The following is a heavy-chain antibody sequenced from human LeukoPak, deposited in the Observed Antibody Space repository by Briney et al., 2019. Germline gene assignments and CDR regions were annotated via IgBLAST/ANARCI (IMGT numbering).Heavy chain of an antibody. D-gene: IGHD3-16*01. Sequence: SMKVSCKASGGTFSSYAISWVRQAPGQGLEWMGGIIPIFGTANYAQKFQGRVTITADESTSTAYMELSSLRSEDTAVYYCARVRVFGNDAFDIWGQGTMVTVSS. CDR3: ARVRVFGNDAFDI. V-gene: IGHV1-69*13. J-gene: IGHJ3*02. CDR2: IIPIFGTA. CDR1: GGTFSSYA.